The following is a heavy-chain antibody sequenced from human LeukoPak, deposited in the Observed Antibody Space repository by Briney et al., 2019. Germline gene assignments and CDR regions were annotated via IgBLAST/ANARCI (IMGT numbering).Heavy chain of an antibody. D-gene: IGHD6-19*01. V-gene: IGHV5-51*01. CDR2: IYPGDCDT. Sequence: GESLKISCKGSGYSFTSYWIGWVRQMPGKGLGWMGIIYPGDCDTRYSPSFQGQVTISANETISTAYLQRSSLKAADSPMYYCATCGYSSGWYRNWFDPWGEGTLVTVSS. CDR3: ATCGYSSGWYRNWFDP. CDR1: GYSFTSYW. J-gene: IGHJ5*02.